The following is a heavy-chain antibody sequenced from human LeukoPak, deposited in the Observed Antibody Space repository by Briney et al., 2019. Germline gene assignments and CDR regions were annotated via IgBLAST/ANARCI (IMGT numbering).Heavy chain of an antibody. D-gene: IGHD3-22*01. CDR2: MNPNSGNT. CDR1: GYTFTSYD. V-gene: IGHV1-8*01. Sequence: GASVKVSCKASGYTFTSYDINWGRQATGQGLEWRGWMNPNSGNTGYAQKFQGRVTMTRNTSISTAYMELSSLRSEDTDVYYCARGPYYYDSSGYYHDYWGQGTLVTVSS. J-gene: IGHJ4*02. CDR3: ARGPYYYDSSGYYHDY.